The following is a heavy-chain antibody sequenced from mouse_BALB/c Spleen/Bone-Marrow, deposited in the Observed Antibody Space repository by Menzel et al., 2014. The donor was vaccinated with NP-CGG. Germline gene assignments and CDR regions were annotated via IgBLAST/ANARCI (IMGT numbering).Heavy chain of an antibody. V-gene: IGHV5-6-3*01. CDR2: INNNGGST. J-gene: IGHJ1*01. CDR3: ARVYGWYFDV. D-gene: IGHD1-1*01. Sequence: DVKLVESGGGLVQPGGSLKLSCVASGFTFSSYGMSWVHQTPDKRLELVATINNNGGSTYYPDSVKGQFTISRDNAKNTLSLQMSSLKSEDTAMYYCARVYGWYFDVWGAGTTVTVSS. CDR1: GFTFSSYG.